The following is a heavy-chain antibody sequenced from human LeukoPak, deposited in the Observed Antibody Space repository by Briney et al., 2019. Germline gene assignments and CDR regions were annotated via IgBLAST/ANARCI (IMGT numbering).Heavy chain of an antibody. V-gene: IGHV3-30-3*01. CDR3: AKDQGGSAMYDY. Sequence: GGSLRLSCAVYGFTSSSYTMRWVRQAPGRGLGWVAVIFYDAINKYYADSVKGRFTISRDNSKNTLYLQMNSLRTEDTAVYYCAKDQGGSAMYDYWGQGTLVTVSS. J-gene: IGHJ4*02. CDR2: IFYDAINK. CDR1: GFTSSSYT. D-gene: IGHD3-16*01.